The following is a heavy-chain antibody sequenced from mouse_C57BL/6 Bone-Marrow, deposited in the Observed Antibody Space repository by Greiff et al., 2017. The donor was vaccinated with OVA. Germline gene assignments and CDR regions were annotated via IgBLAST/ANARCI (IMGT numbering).Heavy chain of an antibody. V-gene: IGHV1-64*01. CDR2: IHPNSGST. CDR3: ARDTTVVERYFDV. CDR1: GYTFTSYW. D-gene: IGHD1-1*01. Sequence: QVQLKQPGAELVKPGASVKLSCKASGYTFTSYWMHWVKQRPGQGLEWIGMIHPNSGSTNYNEKFKSKATLTVDKSSSTAYMQLSNLTSEDSAVYYCARDTTVVERYFDVWGTGTTVTVSS. J-gene: IGHJ1*03.